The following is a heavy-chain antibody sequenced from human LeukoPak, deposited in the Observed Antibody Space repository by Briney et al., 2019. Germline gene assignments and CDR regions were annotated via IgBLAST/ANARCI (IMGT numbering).Heavy chain of an antibody. CDR2: ISSTSSTI. CDR1: GFTFNSYS. D-gene: IGHD6-13*01. J-gene: IGHJ4*02. CDR3: ARHGGVGSSWYYFDY. Sequence: GGSLRLSCAASGFTFNSYSMNWVRQAPGKGLEWVSYISSTSSTIYYTESVKGRFTISRDNAKNSLYLQMNSLRAEDTAVYYCARHGGVGSSWYYFDYWGQGTLVTVSS. V-gene: IGHV3-48*01.